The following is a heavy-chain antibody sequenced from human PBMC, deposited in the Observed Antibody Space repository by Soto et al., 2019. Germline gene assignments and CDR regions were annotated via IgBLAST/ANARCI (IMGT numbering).Heavy chain of an antibody. CDR1: GYAFTTYG. CDR3: AKGRYGDY. CDR2: ISAHNGNT. Sequence: QVHLVQSGAEVKKPGASVKVSCKGSGYAFTTYGITWVRQAPGQGLEWMGWISAHNGNTNYAQKLQGRVTVTRDTSTSTAYMELRSLRSDDTAVYYCAKGRYGDYWGQGALVTVSS. D-gene: IGHD1-1*01. V-gene: IGHV1-18*01. J-gene: IGHJ4*02.